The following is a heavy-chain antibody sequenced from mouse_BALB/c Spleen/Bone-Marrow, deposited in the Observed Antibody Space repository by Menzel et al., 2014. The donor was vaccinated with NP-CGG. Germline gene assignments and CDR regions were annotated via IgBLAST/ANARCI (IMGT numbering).Heavy chain of an antibody. CDR1: GFTFTAYY. Sequence: EVMLVESGGGLVQPGGSLRLSCATSGFTFTAYYMSWVRQPPGKALEWLGFIRNKPNGYTTEYSASVKGRFTISRDNSQSILYLQMNTLRAEDSATYYCARDDYGRGYWGQGTTLTVSS. J-gene: IGHJ2*01. D-gene: IGHD1-1*01. CDR3: ARDDYGRGY. CDR2: IRNKPNGYTT. V-gene: IGHV7-3*02.